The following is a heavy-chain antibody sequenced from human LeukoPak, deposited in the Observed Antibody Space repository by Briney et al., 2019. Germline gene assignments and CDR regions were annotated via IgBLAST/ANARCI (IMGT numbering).Heavy chain of an antibody. Sequence: GGSLRLSCTASGFPFGDYHMSGSPESTEKAAEWVGYIRTKPYGGPRKYAAAVKGRFHIQRDDYKRIAYLQMNSLTTEDTAMYYCTRGGRYLQVAVYFDYWGQGTLVTVSS. D-gene: IGHD1-1*01. V-gene: IGHV3-49*03. J-gene: IGHJ4*02. CDR1: GFPFGDYH. CDR3: TRGGRYLQVAVYFDY. CDR2: IRTKPYGGPR.